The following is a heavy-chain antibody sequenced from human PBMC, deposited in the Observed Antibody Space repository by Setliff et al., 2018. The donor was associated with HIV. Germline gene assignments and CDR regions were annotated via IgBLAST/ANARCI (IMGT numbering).Heavy chain of an antibody. CDR2: FYTSGST. CDR3: ARGGGRMVRGLIGMYYFDY. Sequence: KPSETLSLTCTVSGGSIRNEDYFWSWIRQPAGKGLEWIGRFYTSGSTNYNPPFKSRVTISEGTSENQFSLKLTSVTAADTAIYYCARGGGRMVRGLIGMYYFDYWGQGILVTVSS. J-gene: IGHJ4*02. V-gene: IGHV4-61*02. D-gene: IGHD3-10*01. CDR1: GGSIRNEDYF.